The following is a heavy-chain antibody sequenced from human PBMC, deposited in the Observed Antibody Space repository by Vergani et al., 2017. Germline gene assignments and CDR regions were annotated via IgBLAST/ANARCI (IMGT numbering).Heavy chain of an antibody. CDR2: IYRTGRT. Sequence: QVQLQESGPGLVKPSETLSLTCAVSGFSIDNGYYWDWIRQPPGEGLEWIGSIYRTGRTHFNPSLKSLVTISVDTSNNHFSLRLNSLTAADTAVYYCARAGPPIPFSPGYGDYENAANNAFDIWGQGTMVTVSS. D-gene: IGHD4-17*01. V-gene: IGHV4-38-2*01. CDR3: ARAGPPIPFSPGYGDYENAANNAFDI. J-gene: IGHJ3*02. CDR1: GFSIDNGYY.